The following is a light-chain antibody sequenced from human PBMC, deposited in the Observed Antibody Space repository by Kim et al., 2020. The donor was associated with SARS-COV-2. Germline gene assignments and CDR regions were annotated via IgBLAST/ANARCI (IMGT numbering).Light chain of an antibody. V-gene: IGKV1-9*01. CDR3: QQLSSYPLT. J-gene: IGKJ4*01. Sequence: ASVGDRVAITGRASQDISSYLAWYQQKPGMAPKLLIYAASTLQTGVPSRFSGSESGTEFTLTISSLQPEDFAAYYCQQLSSYPLTFGGGTKVDIK. CDR1: QDISSY. CDR2: AAS.